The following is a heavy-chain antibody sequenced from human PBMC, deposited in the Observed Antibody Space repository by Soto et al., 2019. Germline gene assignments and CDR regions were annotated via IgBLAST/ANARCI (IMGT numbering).Heavy chain of an antibody. CDR2: IIPILGIA. CDR3: ARAPYNDYGDSGLSYFDY. V-gene: IGHV1-69*02. CDR1: GGTFSSYT. Sequence: GASVKVSCKASGGTFSSYTISWVRQAPGQGPEWMGRIIPILGIANYAQKFQGRVTITADKSTSTAYMELSSLRSEDTAVYYCARAPYNDYGDSGLSYFDYWGQGTLVTVSS. J-gene: IGHJ4*02. D-gene: IGHD4-17*01.